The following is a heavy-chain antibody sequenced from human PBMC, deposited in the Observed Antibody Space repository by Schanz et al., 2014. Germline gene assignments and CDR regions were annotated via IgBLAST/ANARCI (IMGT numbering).Heavy chain of an antibody. CDR1: GFTFDEYG. Sequence: EVQLVESGGDLVQPGRSLRLSCAASGFTFDEYGMHWVRQAPGKGLEWVSVIYSGDNTYYADSVKGRFTISRDNSKNTVYLQMNSLRAEDTAVYFCASLIGTTSAHFYGMDVWGQGTTVTVSS. D-gene: IGHD1-7*01. J-gene: IGHJ6*02. CDR3: ASLIGTTSAHFYGMDV. CDR2: IYSGDNT. V-gene: IGHV3-23*04.